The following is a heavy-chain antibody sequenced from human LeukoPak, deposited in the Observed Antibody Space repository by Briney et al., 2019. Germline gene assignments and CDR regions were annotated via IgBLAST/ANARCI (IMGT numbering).Heavy chain of an antibody. CDR1: GFTFSSYA. Sequence: PGGSLRLSCAASGFTFSSYAMSWVRQAPGKGLVWVSRINSDGSSTSYADSVKGRFTISRDNAKNTLYLQMNSLRAEDTAVYYCARDGAPWGGDYVEGGYYGMDVWGQGTTVTVSS. J-gene: IGHJ6*02. CDR2: INSDGSST. CDR3: ARDGAPWGGDYVEGGYYGMDV. D-gene: IGHD4-17*01. V-gene: IGHV3-74*01.